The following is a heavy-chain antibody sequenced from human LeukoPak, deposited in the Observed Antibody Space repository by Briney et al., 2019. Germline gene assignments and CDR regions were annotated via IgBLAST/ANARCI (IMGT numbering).Heavy chain of an antibody. Sequence: GGSLRLSCAASGFTFSSYAMHWVRQAPGKGLERVAVISYDGSNKYYADSVKGRFTISRDNSKNTLYLQMNSLRAEDTAVYFCARGGGLDVWGQGATVTVSS. J-gene: IGHJ6*02. CDR3: ARGGGLDV. V-gene: IGHV3-30-3*01. D-gene: IGHD3-16*01. CDR2: ISYDGSNK. CDR1: GFTFSSYA.